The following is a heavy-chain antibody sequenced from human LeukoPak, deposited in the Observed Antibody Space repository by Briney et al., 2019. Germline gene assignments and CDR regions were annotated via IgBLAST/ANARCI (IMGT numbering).Heavy chain of an antibody. D-gene: IGHD2-21*02. Sequence: GGSLRLSCTASGFTFGDYAMSWVRQAPGKGLEWVGFIRSKAYGGTTEYAASVKGRFTISRDDSKSIAYLQMNSLKTEDTAVYYCTRARVVTAPLDYWGQGTLVTVSS. J-gene: IGHJ4*02. CDR2: IRSKAYGGTT. CDR3: TRARVVTAPLDY. V-gene: IGHV3-49*04. CDR1: GFTFGDYA.